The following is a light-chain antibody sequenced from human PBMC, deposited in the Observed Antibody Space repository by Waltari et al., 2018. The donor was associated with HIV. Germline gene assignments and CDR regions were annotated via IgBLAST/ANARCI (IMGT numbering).Light chain of an antibody. J-gene: IGLJ2*01. V-gene: IGLV2-8*01. CDR3: FSYAAYNKRT. CDR1: SSDIGVFNY. CDR2: EVT. Sequence: QSALTQPPSASGSPGQSVTISCTGTSSDIGVFNYVSWYQHHPGKAPKLLIYEVTKRPSGVPDRFVASKSGNTASLTISGLQTEDEADYYCFSYAAYNKRTFGGGTKLTVL.